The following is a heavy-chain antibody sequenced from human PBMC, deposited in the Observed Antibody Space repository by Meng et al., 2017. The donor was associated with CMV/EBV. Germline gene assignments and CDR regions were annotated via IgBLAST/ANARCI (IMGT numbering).Heavy chain of an antibody. CDR3: ARYGISGVHY. J-gene: IGHJ4*02. V-gene: IGHV3-74*01. Sequence: GESLKISCATSGFIFSNYWIHWVRQAPGKGLNWVARINEDGSATTYADSVRGRFFVSRDNAKNTADLQMNTVSAEDTAVYYCARYGISGVHYWGQGTLVTVSS. D-gene: IGHD3-9*01. CDR1: GFIFSNYW. CDR2: INEDGSAT.